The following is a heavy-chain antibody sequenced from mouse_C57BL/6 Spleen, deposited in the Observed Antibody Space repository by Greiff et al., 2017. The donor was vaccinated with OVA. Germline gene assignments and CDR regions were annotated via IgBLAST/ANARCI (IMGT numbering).Heavy chain of an antibody. CDR1: GFTFSDYG. CDR2: ISSGSSTI. CDR3: ADPFAY. Sequence: EVQLVESGGGLVKPGGSLTLSCAASGFTFSDYGMHWVRQAPEKGLEWVAYISSGSSTIYYADTVKGRFTISRDNAKNTLFLQMTSLRSEDTAMYYCADPFAYWGQGTLVTVSA. V-gene: IGHV5-17*01. J-gene: IGHJ3*01.